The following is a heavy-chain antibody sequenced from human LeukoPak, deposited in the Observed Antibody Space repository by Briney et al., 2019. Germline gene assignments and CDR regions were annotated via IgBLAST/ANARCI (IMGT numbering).Heavy chain of an antibody. CDR3: ARGDSSGYYTPFGY. CDR2: IFPGDSDI. J-gene: IGHJ4*02. CDR1: GYSFTTYW. Sequence: GESLKISCQGSGYSFTTYWIGWVRQMPGKGLECMGIIFPGDSDIRYSPSFQGRVTISADKSISTAYLQWGSLKASDTAMYYCARGDSSGYYTPFGYWGQGTLVTVSS. V-gene: IGHV5-51*01. D-gene: IGHD3-22*01.